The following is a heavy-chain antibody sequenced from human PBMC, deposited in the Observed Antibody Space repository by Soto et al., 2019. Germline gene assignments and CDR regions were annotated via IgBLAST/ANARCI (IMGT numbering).Heavy chain of an antibody. Sequence: PSETLSLTCTVSGGSIGSGAYYWSWIRLDPGEGLEWIGYSLDSGTTYYNPSLKSRVTMSVDTSKNQFSLKLSSVTAADTAVYYCARGLVVVVAATPNNWFDPWGQGTLVTVS. V-gene: IGHV4-31*03. D-gene: IGHD2-15*01. J-gene: IGHJ5*02. CDR2: SLDSGTT. CDR3: ARGLVVVVAATPNNWFDP. CDR1: GGSIGSGAYY.